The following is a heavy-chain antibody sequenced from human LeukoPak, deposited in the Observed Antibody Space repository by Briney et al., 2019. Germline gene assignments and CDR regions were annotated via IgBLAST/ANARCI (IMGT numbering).Heavy chain of an antibody. V-gene: IGHV4-39*01. Sequence: PSETLSLTCTVSGGSLSSSSYYWGWIRQPPGKGLEWIGSIYYSGSTYYNPSLKSRVTISVDTSKNQFSLKLSSVTAADTAVYYCASVGYSNPAAWGQGTLVTVSS. J-gene: IGHJ4*02. CDR3: ASVGYSNPAA. CDR1: GGSLSSSSYY. CDR2: IYYSGST. D-gene: IGHD3-22*01.